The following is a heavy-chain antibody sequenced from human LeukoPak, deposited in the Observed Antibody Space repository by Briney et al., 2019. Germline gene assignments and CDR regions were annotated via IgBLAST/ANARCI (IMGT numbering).Heavy chain of an antibody. CDR1: VYTFTRYY. V-gene: IGHV1-46*01. Sequence: ASVKVSCKASVYTFTRYYMHWVRPAPGQGLEWMGIINPSGGSTSYAQKFQGRVTMTRETSTHTVYMELSSMRSEATAVYYFATEHAYYYGSGSYYPGGCDYWGQGTLVTVSS. D-gene: IGHD3-10*01. J-gene: IGHJ4*02. CDR3: ATEHAYYYGSGSYYPGGCDY. CDR2: INPSGGST.